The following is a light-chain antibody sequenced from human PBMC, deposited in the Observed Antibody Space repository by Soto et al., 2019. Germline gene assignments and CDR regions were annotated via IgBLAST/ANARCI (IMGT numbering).Light chain of an antibody. CDR3: SSFTSRRTLV. CDR1: SSDIGTYNY. CDR2: GVI. Sequence: QSALTQPASVSGSPGQSITISCTGTSSDIGTYNYVSWYQQYPGNAPKLVIYGVINRPSGVSNRFSGSKSDNTASLTISGLQAEDEADYYSSSFTSRRTLVFGTGTKLTVL. V-gene: IGLV2-14*01. J-gene: IGLJ1*01.